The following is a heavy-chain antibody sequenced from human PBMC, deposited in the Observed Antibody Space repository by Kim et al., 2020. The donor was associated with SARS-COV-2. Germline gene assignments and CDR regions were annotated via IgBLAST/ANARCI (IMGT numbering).Heavy chain of an antibody. CDR3: ARVGGSNPAEYFQH. D-gene: IGHD2-15*01. Sequence: SPSFQGQVTISADKSISTAYLQWSSLKASDTAMYYCARVGGSNPAEYFQHWGQGTLVTVSS. V-gene: IGHV5-51*01. J-gene: IGHJ1*01.